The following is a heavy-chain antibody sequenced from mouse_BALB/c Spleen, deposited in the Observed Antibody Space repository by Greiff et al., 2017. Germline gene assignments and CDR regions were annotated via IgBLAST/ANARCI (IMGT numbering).Heavy chain of an antibody. J-gene: IGHJ1*01. CDR2: IYPGDGDT. CDR1: GYAFSSYW. Sequence: QLQQSGAELVRPGSSVKISCKASGYAFSSYWMNWVKQRPGQGLEWIGQIYPGDGDTNYNGKFKGKATLTADKSSSTAYMQLSSLTSEDSAVYFCARSGPYWYFDVWGAGTTVTVSS. CDR3: ARSGPYWYFDV. V-gene: IGHV1-80*01. D-gene: IGHD3-2*02.